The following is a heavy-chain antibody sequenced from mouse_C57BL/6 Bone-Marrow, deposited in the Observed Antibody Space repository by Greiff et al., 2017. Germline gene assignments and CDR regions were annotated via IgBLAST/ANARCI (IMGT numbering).Heavy chain of an antibody. J-gene: IGHJ1*03. CDR3: ARWDYYGSSYWYFDV. V-gene: IGHV3-6*01. Sequence: EVHLVESGPGLVKPSQSLSLTCSVTGYSITSGYYWNWIRQFPGNKLEWMGYISYDGSNNYNPSLKNRISITRDTSKNQFFLKLNSVTTEDTATYYCARWDYYGSSYWYFDVWGTGTTVTVSS. CDR2: ISYDGSN. D-gene: IGHD1-1*01. CDR1: GYSITSGYY.